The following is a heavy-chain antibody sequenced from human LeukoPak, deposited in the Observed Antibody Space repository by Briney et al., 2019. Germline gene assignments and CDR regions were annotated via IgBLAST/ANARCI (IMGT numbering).Heavy chain of an antibody. CDR2: ISGSGGST. V-gene: IGHV3-23*01. D-gene: IGHD6-19*01. CDR3: AKGSGIAVAGNFDY. CDR1: GFTFSSYA. J-gene: IGHJ4*02. Sequence: PGGSLTLPRAASGFTFSSYAMSWVRQAPGKGLEWVSAISGSGGSTYYADSVKGRFTISRDNSKNTLYLQMNSLRAEDTAVYYCAKGSGIAVAGNFDYWGQRAMATVSS.